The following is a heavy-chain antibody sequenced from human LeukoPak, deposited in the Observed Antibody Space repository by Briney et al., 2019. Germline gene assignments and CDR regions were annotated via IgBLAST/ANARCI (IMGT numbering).Heavy chain of an antibody. CDR3: AKATQRYSSSSEFDY. CDR1: GFTFSSYS. V-gene: IGHV3-21*04. CDR2: ISSSSSYI. J-gene: IGHJ4*02. Sequence: GGSLRLSCAASGFTFSSYSMNWVRQAPGKGLEWVSSISSSSSYIYYADSVKGRFTISRENAKNSLYLQMNSLRAEDTAVYYCAKATQRYSSSSEFDYWGQGTLVTVSS. D-gene: IGHD6-6*01.